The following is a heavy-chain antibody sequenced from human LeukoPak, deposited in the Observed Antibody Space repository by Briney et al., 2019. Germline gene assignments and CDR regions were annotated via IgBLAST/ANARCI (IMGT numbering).Heavy chain of an antibody. Sequence: SVKVSCKASGGTFSSYAISWVRQAPGQGLEWMGGIIPIFGTANYAQKFQGRVTITADESTGTAYMGLSSLRSEDTAVYYCARDTTSIAYCGGDCYSAAFDIWGQGTMVTVSS. CDR3: ARDTTSIAYCGGDCYSAAFDI. CDR1: GGTFSSYA. D-gene: IGHD2-21*01. CDR2: IIPIFGTA. V-gene: IGHV1-69*01. J-gene: IGHJ3*02.